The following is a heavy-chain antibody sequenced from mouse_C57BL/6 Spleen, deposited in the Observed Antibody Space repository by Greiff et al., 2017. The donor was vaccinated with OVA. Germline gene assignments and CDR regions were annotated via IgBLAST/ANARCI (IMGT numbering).Heavy chain of an antibody. Sequence: VQLQESGPELVKPGASVKISCKASGYAFSSSWMNWVKQRPGKGLEWIGRIYPGDGDTNYNGKFKGKATLTADKSSSTAYMQLSSLTSEDSAVYFCARDSSGPFAYWGQGTLVTVSA. J-gene: IGHJ3*01. CDR1: GYAFSSSW. D-gene: IGHD3-2*02. CDR2: IYPGDGDT. CDR3: ARDSSGPFAY. V-gene: IGHV1-82*01.